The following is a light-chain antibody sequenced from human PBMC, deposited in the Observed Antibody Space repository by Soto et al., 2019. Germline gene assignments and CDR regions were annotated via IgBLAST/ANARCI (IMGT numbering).Light chain of an antibody. V-gene: IGLV1-40*01. CDR2: GNN. CDR1: SSNFGSSYD. Sequence: QSVLTQPPSVSGAPGQRVTISCTGSSSNFGSSYDVHWYRQLPGTAPKLLIYGNNKRPSGVPDRFSGSKSGTSASLAITGLQAEDEADYYCQSYDSGLYVVFGGGTKLTVL. CDR3: QSYDSGLYVV. J-gene: IGLJ2*01.